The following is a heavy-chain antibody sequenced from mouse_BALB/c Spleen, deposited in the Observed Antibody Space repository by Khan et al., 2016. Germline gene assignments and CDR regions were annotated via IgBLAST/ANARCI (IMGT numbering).Heavy chain of an antibody. CDR3: GPYYYGSSSWFAY. CDR2: INPYNGDT. CDR1: GYSFTGYF. Sequence: VQLQQPGPELVKPGASVKISCKASGYSFTGYFMNWVKQSHGKSLEWIGRINPYNGDTFYNQKFKGKATLTVDKSSSTAHMELLSLTSEDSAVYYCGPYYYGSSSWFAYWGQGTLVTVSA. J-gene: IGHJ3*01. V-gene: IGHV1-37*01. D-gene: IGHD1-1*01.